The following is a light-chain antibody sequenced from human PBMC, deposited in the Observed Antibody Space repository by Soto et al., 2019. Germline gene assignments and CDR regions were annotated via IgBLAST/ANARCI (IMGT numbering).Light chain of an antibody. CDR3: SSYTSSNTLV. CDR2: DVS. J-gene: IGLJ2*01. Sequence: QSVLTQPASVSGSPGQSITISCTGTSSDVGGYNYVSWYQQHPGKAPKLLIYDVSNRPSGASNRFSGSKSGNTASLTISGLQTEDEADYYCSSYTSSNTLVFGGGTKLTVL. V-gene: IGLV2-14*03. CDR1: SSDVGGYNY.